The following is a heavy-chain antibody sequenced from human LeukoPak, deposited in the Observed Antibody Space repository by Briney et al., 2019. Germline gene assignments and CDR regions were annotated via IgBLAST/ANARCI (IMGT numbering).Heavy chain of an antibody. CDR2: INHSGST. Sequence: SETLSLTCAVYGGSFSGYYWSWIRQPPGKGLEWIGEINHSGSTNYNPSLKSRVTISVDTSKNQFSLKLSSVTAADTAVYYCASSRCMLYRGCGYLDYWGQGTLVTVSS. CDR1: GGSFSGYY. CDR3: ASSRCMLYRGCGYLDY. J-gene: IGHJ4*02. D-gene: IGHD2-8*01. V-gene: IGHV4-34*01.